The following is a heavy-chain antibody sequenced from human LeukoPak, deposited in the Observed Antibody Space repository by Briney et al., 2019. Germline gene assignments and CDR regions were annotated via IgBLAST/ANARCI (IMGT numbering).Heavy chain of an antibody. CDR1: GYTFTSYG. D-gene: IGHD2-2*01. CDR3: ARDVVARLYTLDAFDI. Sequence: GASVKVSCKASGYTFTSYGISWVRQAPGQGLEWMGWISAHNGNTNYAQKLQGRVTMTTDTSTSTAYMELRSLRSDDTAVYYCARDVVARLYTLDAFDIWGQGTMVTVSS. V-gene: IGHV1-18*01. J-gene: IGHJ3*02. CDR2: ISAHNGNT.